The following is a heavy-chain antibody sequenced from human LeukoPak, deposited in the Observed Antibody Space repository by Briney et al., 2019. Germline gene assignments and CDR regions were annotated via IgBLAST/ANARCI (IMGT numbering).Heavy chain of an antibody. CDR3: ARDRGQWLVQGYFDY. Sequence: GGSLRLSCAASGFTFSDYYMSWIRQAPGKGLEWVAVIWYDGSNKYYADSVKGRFTISRDNSKNTLYLQMNSLRAEDTAVYYCARDRGQWLVQGYFDYWGQGTLVTVSS. D-gene: IGHD6-19*01. J-gene: IGHJ4*02. CDR1: GFTFSDYY. CDR2: IWYDGSNK. V-gene: IGHV3-33*08.